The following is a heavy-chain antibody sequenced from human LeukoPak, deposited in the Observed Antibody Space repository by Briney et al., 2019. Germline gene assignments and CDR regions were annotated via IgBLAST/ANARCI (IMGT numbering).Heavy chain of an antibody. CDR2: INPISGAT. J-gene: IGHJ4*02. D-gene: IGHD3-22*01. CDR1: VYTFTGYY. V-gene: IGHV1-2*02. CDR3: ACGIVVASMGDNRLRPFDN. Sequence: GASVKVSCKASVYTFTGYYIHWVRQAPGQGLEWMGWINPISGATTYVQKFQGRVTMTRDTSINTAYMELSKLGSVDTAVYYCACGIVVASMGDNRLRPFDNWGQGTLVTVSS.